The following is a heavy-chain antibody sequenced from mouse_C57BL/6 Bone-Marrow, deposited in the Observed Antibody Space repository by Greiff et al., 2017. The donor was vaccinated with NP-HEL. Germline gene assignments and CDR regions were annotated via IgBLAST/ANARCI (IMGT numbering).Heavy chain of an antibody. Sequence: QVHVKQPGAELVKPGASVKLSCKASGYTFTSYWMHWVKQRPGRGLEWIGRIDPNSGGTKYNEKFKSKATLTVDKPSSTAYMQLSSLTSEDSAVYYCARHYYGSSWFDYWGQGTTLTVSS. CDR3: ARHYYGSSWFDY. V-gene: IGHV1-72*01. J-gene: IGHJ2*01. CDR1: GYTFTSYW. CDR2: IDPNSGGT. D-gene: IGHD1-1*01.